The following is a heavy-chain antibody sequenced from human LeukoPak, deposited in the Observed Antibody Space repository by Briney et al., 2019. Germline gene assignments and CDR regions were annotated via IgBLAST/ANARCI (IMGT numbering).Heavy chain of an antibody. J-gene: IGHJ4*02. Sequence: PGGSLRLSCAASGFTFSSYEMNWVRQAPGKGLEWVGRIRSKTDGGATDYTTPVKGRFTISRDDSRNTLYLQMNSLKTEDTAVYYCVGSFLGYWGQGTLVTVSS. D-gene: IGHD3-10*01. CDR2: IRSKTDGGAT. CDR3: VGSFLGY. V-gene: IGHV3-15*01. CDR1: GFTFSSYE.